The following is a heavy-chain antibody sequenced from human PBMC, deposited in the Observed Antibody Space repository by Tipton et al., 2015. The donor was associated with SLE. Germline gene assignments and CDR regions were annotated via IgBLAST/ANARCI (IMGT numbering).Heavy chain of an antibody. CDR2: INHSGST. J-gene: IGHJ4*02. V-gene: IGHV4-38-2*02. CDR3: AREMVGATLDY. D-gene: IGHD1-26*01. Sequence: TLSLTCAVSGYSISSGYYWGWIRQPPGKGLEWVGEINHSGSTNYNPSLKSRVTISVDTSKDQFSLKLSSVTAADTAVYYCAREMVGATLDYWGQGTLVTVSS. CDR1: GYSISSGYY.